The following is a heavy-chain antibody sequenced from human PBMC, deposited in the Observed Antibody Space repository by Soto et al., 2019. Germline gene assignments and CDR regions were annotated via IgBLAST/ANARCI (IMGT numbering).Heavy chain of an antibody. V-gene: IGHV3-23*01. CDR2: ISGSGGST. CDR3: AAENVDTAMVPLHYYYYGMDV. D-gene: IGHD5-18*01. CDR1: GFTFSSYA. Sequence: PGGSLRLSCAASGFTFSSYAMSWVRQAPGKGLEWVSAISGSGGSTYYADSVKGRFTISRDNSKNTLYLQMNSLRAEDTAVYYCAAENVDTAMVPLHYYYYGMDVWGQGTTVTVSS. J-gene: IGHJ6*02.